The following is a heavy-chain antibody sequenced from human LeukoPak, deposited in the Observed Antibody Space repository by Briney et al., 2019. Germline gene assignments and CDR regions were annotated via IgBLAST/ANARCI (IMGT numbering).Heavy chain of an antibody. V-gene: IGHV4-34*01. Sequence: KPSETLSLTCAVYGGSFSGYYWSWIRQPPGKGLEWIGSIYYSGSTYYNPSLKSRVTISVDTSKTQFSLKLSSVTAADTAVYYCARVAFYYDSGSYFDYWGQGALVSVSS. J-gene: IGHJ4*02. CDR1: GGSFSGYY. CDR3: ARVAFYYDSGSYFDY. D-gene: IGHD3-10*01. CDR2: IYYSGST.